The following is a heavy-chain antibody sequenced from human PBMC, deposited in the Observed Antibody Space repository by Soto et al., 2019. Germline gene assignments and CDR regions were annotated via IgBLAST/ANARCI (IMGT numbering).Heavy chain of an antibody. CDR2: ISYDGSNK. CDR3: ARYSSSEKFDY. V-gene: IGHV3-30-3*01. D-gene: IGHD6-6*01. J-gene: IGHJ4*02. Sequence: GSLRLSCAASGFTFSSYAMHWVRQAPGKGLEWVAVISYDGSNKYYADSVKGRFTISRDNSKNTLYLQMNSLRAEDTAVYYCARYSSSEKFDYWGQGTLVTVSS. CDR1: GFTFSSYA.